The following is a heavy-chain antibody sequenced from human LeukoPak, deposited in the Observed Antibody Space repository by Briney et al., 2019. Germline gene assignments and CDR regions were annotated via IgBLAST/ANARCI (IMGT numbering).Heavy chain of an antibody. CDR3: ARAQNSGYEPYYFDY. D-gene: IGHD5-12*01. CDR1: GGSISSGGYN. J-gene: IGHJ4*02. V-gene: IGHV4-31*03. CDR2: IYYSGST. Sequence: PSETLSLTCTVSGGSISSGGYNWSWIRQHPGKGLEWIGYIYYSGSTYYNPSLKSRVTISVDTSKNQFSLKLSSVTAADTAVYYCARAQNSGYEPYYFDYWGQGTLVTVSS.